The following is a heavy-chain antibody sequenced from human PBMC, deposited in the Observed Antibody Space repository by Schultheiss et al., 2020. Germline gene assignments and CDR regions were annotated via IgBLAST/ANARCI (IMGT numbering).Heavy chain of an antibody. CDR2: ISGSGGST. CDR1: GFTFDDYA. V-gene: IGHV3-23*01. CDR3: TTPVVAMHY. Sequence: GESLKISCAASGFTFDDYAMHWVRQAPGKGLEWVSGISGSGGSTYYADSVKGRFTISRDNSKNTLYLQMNSLRAEDTAVYYCTTPVVAMHYWGQGTLVTVSS. D-gene: IGHD2-15*01. J-gene: IGHJ4*02.